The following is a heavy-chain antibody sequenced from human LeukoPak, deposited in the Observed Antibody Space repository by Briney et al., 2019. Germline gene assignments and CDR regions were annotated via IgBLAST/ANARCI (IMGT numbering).Heavy chain of an antibody. D-gene: IGHD3-10*01. V-gene: IGHV3-23*01. J-gene: IGHJ3*02. CDR2: ISGSGGST. Sequence: GGSLRLSCAASGFTFSSYAMSWVRPAPGRGLEGVSAISGSGGSTYYADSVKGRFTISRDNSKNTLYLQMNSLRAEDTAVYYCAKGFASGRTLWFGELSYDAFDIWGQGTMVTVSS. CDR3: AKGFASGRTLWFGELSYDAFDI. CDR1: GFTFSSYA.